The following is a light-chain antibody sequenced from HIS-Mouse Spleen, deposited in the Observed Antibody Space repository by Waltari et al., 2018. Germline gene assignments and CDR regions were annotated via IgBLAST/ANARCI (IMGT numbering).Light chain of an antibody. V-gene: IGLV3-10*01. CDR3: YSTDSSGNHRV. Sequence: SYELTQPPSVAVSPGQTARTTCSGAALPNKYPYWYQQKPGQAPVLVIYEDSKRPSGIPERFSGSSSGTMATLTISGAQVEDEADYYCYSTDSSGNHRVFGGGTKLTVL. J-gene: IGLJ2*01. CDR2: EDS. CDR1: ALPNKY.